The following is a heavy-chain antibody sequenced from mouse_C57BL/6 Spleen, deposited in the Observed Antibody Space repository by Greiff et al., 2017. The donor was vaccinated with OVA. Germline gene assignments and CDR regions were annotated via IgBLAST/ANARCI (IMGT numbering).Heavy chain of an antibody. D-gene: IGHD2-1*01. J-gene: IGHJ1*03. CDR1: GYTFTDYY. Sequence: VQLQQSGPELVKPGASVQISCKASGYTFTDYYMNWVKQSHGKSLEWIGDINPHNGGTSYNQKFKGKATLTVDKSSSTAYMELRSLTSEDSAVYYCARGIYYGNYGYFDVWGTGTTVTVSS. V-gene: IGHV1-26*01. CDR3: ARGIYYGNYGYFDV. CDR2: INPHNGGT.